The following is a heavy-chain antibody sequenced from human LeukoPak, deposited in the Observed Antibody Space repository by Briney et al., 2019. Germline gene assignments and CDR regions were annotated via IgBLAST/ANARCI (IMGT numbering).Heavy chain of an antibody. CDR2: IDPSDSYT. Sequence: GGSLMISCKGSGYSFTSYWISWVRQMPGKGLEWMGRIDPSDSYTNYSPSFQGHVTISADKSISTTYLQWSSLKASDTAMYYCARHSVGYYYYGMDVWGKGTTVTVSS. V-gene: IGHV5-10-1*01. D-gene: IGHD1-26*01. CDR1: GYSFTSYW. J-gene: IGHJ6*04. CDR3: ARHSVGYYYYGMDV.